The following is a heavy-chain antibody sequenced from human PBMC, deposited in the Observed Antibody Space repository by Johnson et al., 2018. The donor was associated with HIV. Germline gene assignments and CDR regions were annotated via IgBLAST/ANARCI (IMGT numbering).Heavy chain of an antibody. CDR2: IKQDGSEK. V-gene: IGHV3-7*05. D-gene: IGHD5-12*01. Sequence: VQLVESGGGLVQPGGSLRLSCAASGFTFSSYGMSWVRQAPGKGLEWVANIKQDGSEKYYVDSVKGRFTISRDNAKNSLYLQMNSLRAEDTAVYYCARDQSLYRWLPPPADAFDIWGQGTMVTVSS. CDR1: GFTFSSYG. J-gene: IGHJ3*02. CDR3: ARDQSLYRWLPPPADAFDI.